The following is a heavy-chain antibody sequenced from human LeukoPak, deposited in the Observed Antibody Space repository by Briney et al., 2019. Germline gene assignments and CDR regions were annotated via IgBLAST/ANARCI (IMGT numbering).Heavy chain of an antibody. Sequence: SETLSLTCTVSGGSISSYYWSWIRQPPGKGLEWIGYIYYSGSTNYNPSLKSRVTISVDTSKNQFSLKLSSVTAADTAVYYCARGQVTMIVVATDFDYWGQGTLVTVSS. CDR1: GGSISSYY. D-gene: IGHD3-22*01. J-gene: IGHJ4*02. CDR2: IYYSGST. CDR3: ARGQVTMIVVATDFDY. V-gene: IGHV4-59*01.